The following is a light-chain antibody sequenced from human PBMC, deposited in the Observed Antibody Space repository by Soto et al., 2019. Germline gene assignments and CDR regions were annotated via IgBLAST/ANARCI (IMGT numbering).Light chain of an antibody. J-gene: IGLJ2*01. CDR2: YDS. Sequence: SYELTQPPSVSVAPGKTARLTCGGNNIGSKSVHWYQQKPGQAPVLVIYYDSDRPSGIPERFSGSNAGNTATLTISRVEAGDEADDYCQVCDSSSDHVVFGGGTKLTVL. CDR3: QVCDSSSDHVV. CDR1: NIGSKS. V-gene: IGLV3-21*04.